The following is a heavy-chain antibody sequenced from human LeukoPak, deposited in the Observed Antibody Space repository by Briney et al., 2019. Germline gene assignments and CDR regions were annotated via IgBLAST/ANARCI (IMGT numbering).Heavy chain of an antibody. J-gene: IGHJ4*02. D-gene: IGHD3-3*01. CDR1: GGSISGYY. V-gene: IGHV4-59*01. CDR2: IYDSGST. CDR3: ARVATWGGDFWSGFDY. Sequence: SETLSLTCTVSGGSISGYYWSWIRQSPGKGLEWIGFIYDSGSTNYNPSLKSRVTILVDTSKNQFSLKLRSVTAADTAVYYCARVATWGGDFWSGFDYWGQGTQVTVSS.